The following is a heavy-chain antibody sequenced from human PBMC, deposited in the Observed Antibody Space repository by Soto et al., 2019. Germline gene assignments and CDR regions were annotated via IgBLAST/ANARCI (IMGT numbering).Heavy chain of an antibody. D-gene: IGHD2-15*01. CDR3: ARDSGAAIDY. CDR1: GGSVSSGSYY. CDR2: IYYSGST. V-gene: IGHV4-61*01. Sequence: QVQLQESGPGLVKPSETLSLTCTVSGGSVSSGSYYWSWIRQPPGKGLEWIGYIYYSGSTNYNPSLKSRVTISVDTSKNPFSLKLSSVTAADTAVYYCARDSGAAIDYWGQGTLVTVSS. J-gene: IGHJ4*02.